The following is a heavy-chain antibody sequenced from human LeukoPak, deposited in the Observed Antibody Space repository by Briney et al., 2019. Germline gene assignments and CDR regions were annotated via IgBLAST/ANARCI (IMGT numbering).Heavy chain of an antibody. D-gene: IGHD3-3*01. CDR1: GGSISSYY. J-gene: IGHJ1*01. Sequence: SETLSLTCTVSGGSISSYYWSWIRQPPGKGLEWIGYIYYSGSTNYNPSLQSRVTISVDTSKNQFSLKLSPVTAADTAVYYCARGRGYDFWSGLAEYFQHWGQGTLVTVSS. CDR3: ARGRGYDFWSGLAEYFQH. V-gene: IGHV4-59*01. CDR2: IYYSGST.